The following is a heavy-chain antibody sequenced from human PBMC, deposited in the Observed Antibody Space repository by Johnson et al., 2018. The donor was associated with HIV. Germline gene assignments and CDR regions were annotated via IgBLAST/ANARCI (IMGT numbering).Heavy chain of an antibody. CDR2: ISYDGSNK. CDR3: ATALAGDAFDI. D-gene: IGHD6-25*01. V-gene: IGHV3-30-3*01. CDR1: GFTFSSYS. Sequence: QMLLVESGGGVVQPGRSLRLSCAASGFTFSSYSMHWVRQAPGKGLAWVAVISYDGSNKSYADSVKGRFTISRDNSKNTLYLQMNSLRAEDSAVYSCATALAGDAFDIWGQGTMVTVSS. J-gene: IGHJ3*02.